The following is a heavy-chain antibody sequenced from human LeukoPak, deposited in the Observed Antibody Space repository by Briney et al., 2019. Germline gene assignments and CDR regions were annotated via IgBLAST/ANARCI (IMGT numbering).Heavy chain of an antibody. CDR1: GFTFSSYA. Sequence: PGGSLRLSCAASGFTFSSYAMHWVRQAPGKGLEWVAVISYDGGNKYYADSVKGRFTISRDNSKNTLYLQMNSLRAEDTAVYYCARGDYYYYYMDVWGKGTTVTVSS. CDR2: ISYDGGNK. CDR3: ARGDYYYYYMDV. J-gene: IGHJ6*03. V-gene: IGHV3-30*01.